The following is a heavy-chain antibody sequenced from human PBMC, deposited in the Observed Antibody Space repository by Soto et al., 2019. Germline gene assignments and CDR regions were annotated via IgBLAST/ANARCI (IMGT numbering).Heavy chain of an antibody. V-gene: IGHV1-69*06. CDR3: ARVPSDGAGWYGDS. D-gene: IGHD6-19*01. CDR2: IIPPFGAP. J-gene: IGHJ4*02. CDR1: GGALSGYA. Sequence: QMQLVQSGPEVKKPGSSVTVSCKASGGALSGYAITWVRQAPGQGLEWMGLIIPPFGAPTYAQKFQCRITITADKSTATVYLDLSILRSDDTGVYYCARVPSDGAGWYGDSWGQGTLLTVSS.